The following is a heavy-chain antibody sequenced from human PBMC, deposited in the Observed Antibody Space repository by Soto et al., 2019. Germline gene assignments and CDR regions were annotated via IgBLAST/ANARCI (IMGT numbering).Heavy chain of an antibody. J-gene: IGHJ5*02. CDR2: IYHSGST. D-gene: IGHD2-15*01. CDR1: GGSIRSYY. CDR3: ATRPPQIVVTLLPFPS. Sequence: TSETLSLTCTVSGGSIRSYYCSWIRQPPGKGLEWIGYIYHSGSTRYNPSLKGRVTISVDKPNNQFSLKLTSMTGADTAVYYCATRPPQIVVTLLPFPSWGQGTPVTVSS. V-gene: IGHV4-59*12.